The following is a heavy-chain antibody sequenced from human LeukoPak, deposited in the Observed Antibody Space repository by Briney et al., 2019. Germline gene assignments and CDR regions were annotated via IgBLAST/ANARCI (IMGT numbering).Heavy chain of an antibody. V-gene: IGHV3-43*02. CDR2: ISGSGVNT. CDR1: GFIFNDYA. Sequence: RSGGSLRLSCTASGFIFNDYAMSWVRQAPGKGLEWVSVISGSGVNTYHADSVKGRFTISRDNSKNSLYLQMNSLRTEDTALYYCAKIGGYCSSTSCYKSYYYYYMDVWGKGTTVTVSS. J-gene: IGHJ6*03. CDR3: AKIGGYCSSTSCYKSYYYYYMDV. D-gene: IGHD2-2*02.